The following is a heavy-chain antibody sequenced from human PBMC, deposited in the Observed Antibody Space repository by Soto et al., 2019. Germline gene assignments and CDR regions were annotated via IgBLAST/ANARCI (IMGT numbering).Heavy chain of an antibody. CDR3: AHYFYILVDDAFDI. CDR2: IYWDDDK. CDR1: GFSLSTSGVG. Sequence: QITLKESGPTLVKPTQTLTLTCTFSGFSLSTSGVGVGWIRQPPGKALEWLALIYWDDDKRYSPSLKSRLTITKDTSKNQVVLTMTNMDPVDTATYYCAHYFYILVDDAFDIWGQWTMVTVSS. D-gene: IGHD2-8*02. J-gene: IGHJ3*02. V-gene: IGHV2-5*02.